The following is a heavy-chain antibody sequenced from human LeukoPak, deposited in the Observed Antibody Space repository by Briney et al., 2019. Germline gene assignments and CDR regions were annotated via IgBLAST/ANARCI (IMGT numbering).Heavy chain of an antibody. J-gene: IGHJ4*02. CDR2: IASKTDGGTT. CDR3: TTGIRGD. Sequence: GGFLRLSCPASGLTVTTARMNWVRQAPWKGLEWVGRIASKTDGGTTDYAAPVKGRFTISRDDSKNTLFLQMNSLKTEDTAVYYCTTGIRGDCGQGTLVTVSS. V-gene: IGHV3-15*04. CDR1: GLTVTTAR.